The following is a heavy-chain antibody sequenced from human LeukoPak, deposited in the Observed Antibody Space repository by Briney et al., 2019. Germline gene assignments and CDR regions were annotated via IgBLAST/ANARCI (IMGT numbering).Heavy chain of an antibody. CDR2: INWNGGST. CDR3: ARALVVSDAFDI. D-gene: IGHD2-15*01. Sequence: PGGSLRLSCAASGFTFDDYGMSWVRQAPGKGLEWLSGINWNGGSTGYADSVKGRFTISRDNAKNSLYLQMISLRAEDTALYYCARALVVSDAFDIWGQGTMVTVSS. J-gene: IGHJ3*02. CDR1: GFTFDDYG. V-gene: IGHV3-20*04.